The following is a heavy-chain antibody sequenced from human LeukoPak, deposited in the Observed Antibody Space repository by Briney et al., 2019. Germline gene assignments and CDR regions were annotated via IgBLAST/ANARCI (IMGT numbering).Heavy chain of an antibody. J-gene: IGHJ5*02. Sequence: PSETLSLTCAVSGYSISSGYYWGWIRQPPGKGLEWIGSIYHSGSTYYNPSLKSRVTISVDTSKNQFSLKLSSVTAADTAVYYCARHDFLPRYWFDPWGQGTLVTVSS. CDR3: ARHDFLPRYWFDP. D-gene: IGHD3-3*01. CDR1: GYSISSGYY. CDR2: IYHSGST. V-gene: IGHV4-38-2*01.